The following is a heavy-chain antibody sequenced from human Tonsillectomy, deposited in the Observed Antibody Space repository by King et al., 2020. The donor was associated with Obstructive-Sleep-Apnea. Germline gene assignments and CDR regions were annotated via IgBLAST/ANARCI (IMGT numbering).Heavy chain of an antibody. J-gene: IGHJ4*02. CDR1: GGSIRSYY. D-gene: IGHD3-16*01. CDR2: IYYSGST. V-gene: IGHV4-59*01. CDR3: ASWGADKYFDY. Sequence: QLQESGPGLVKPSETLSLTCTVSGGSIRSYYWNWIRQPPGKGLEWIGYIYYSGSTNYNPSLKRRVTISVDTSKNGFSLKLSSVTAADTAVYYCASWGADKYFDYWGQGTLVTVSS.